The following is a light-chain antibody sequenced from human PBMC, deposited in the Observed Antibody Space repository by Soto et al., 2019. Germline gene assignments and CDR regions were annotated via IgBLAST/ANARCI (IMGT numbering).Light chain of an antibody. V-gene: IGKV3-15*01. CDR1: QSIST. Sequence: EIVMTQSPATLSVSPGERATLSCRASQSISTLAWYQQKPGQAPGLLIYGASTRATGIPARFSGSGSGTEFTLTISSLQSEDFAIYYCQQYNEWPLTFGGGTKVDIK. CDR2: GAS. J-gene: IGKJ4*01. CDR3: QQYNEWPLT.